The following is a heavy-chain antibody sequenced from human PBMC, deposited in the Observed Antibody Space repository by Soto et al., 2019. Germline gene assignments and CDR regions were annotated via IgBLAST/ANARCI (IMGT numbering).Heavy chain of an antibody. CDR1: GLTFSDYY. Sequence: PGGSLRLSCAASGLTFSDYYMSWIRQAPGKGLEWVSYISRSSGDTNYADSVKGRFTISRDNAKNSLFLQMNSLSAEDTAVYYCARDSLGAAAATIVYWGQGTLVTVSS. CDR3: ARDSLGAAAATIVY. CDR2: ISRSSGDT. J-gene: IGHJ4*02. V-gene: IGHV3-11*05. D-gene: IGHD6-13*01.